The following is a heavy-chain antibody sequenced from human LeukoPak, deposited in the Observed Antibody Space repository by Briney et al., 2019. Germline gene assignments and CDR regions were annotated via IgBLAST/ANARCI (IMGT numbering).Heavy chain of an antibody. J-gene: IGHJ4*02. CDR3: ARARIAVATTDKYYFDY. D-gene: IGHD5-12*01. CDR2: ISWNSGSI. V-gene: IGHV3-9*01. CDR1: GSTFDDCA. Sequence: GGSLRLSCAASGSTFDDCAMHWVRQAPGKGLEWVSGISWNSGSIGYADSVKGRFTISRDNAKNSLYLQMNSLRADDTALYYCARARIAVATTDKYYFDYWGQGTLVTVSS.